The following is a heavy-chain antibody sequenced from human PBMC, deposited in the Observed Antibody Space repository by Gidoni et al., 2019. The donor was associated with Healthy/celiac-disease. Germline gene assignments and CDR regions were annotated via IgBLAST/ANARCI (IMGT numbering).Heavy chain of an antibody. CDR1: GGSISRGSYY. D-gene: IGHD6-19*01. J-gene: IGHJ6*02. V-gene: IGHV4-61*02. CDR2: IYTSGST. CDR3: ARGAGSSGLYYYGMDV. Sequence: QVQLQESGPGLVKPSQTLSLARPVSGGSISRGSYYWSWIRQPAGKALEWIGRIYTSGSTNYNPSLKSRVTMSVDTSKNQFSLKLSSVTAADTAVYYCARGAGSSGLYYYGMDVWGQGTTVTVSS.